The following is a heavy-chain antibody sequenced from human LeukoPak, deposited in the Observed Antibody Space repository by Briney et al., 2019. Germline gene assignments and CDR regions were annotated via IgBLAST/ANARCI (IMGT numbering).Heavy chain of an antibody. Sequence: GGSLRLSCAASGFTFSSYTMNWVRQAPGKGLEWVSSISSGSSYIYYADSVKGRFTISRDNAKNSLYLQMNSLRAEDTAVYYCARAVAGTHDYYYYGMDVWGQGTTVTVSS. J-gene: IGHJ6*02. CDR3: ARAVAGTHDYYYYGMDV. V-gene: IGHV3-21*01. CDR2: ISSGSSYI. CDR1: GFTFSSYT. D-gene: IGHD6-19*01.